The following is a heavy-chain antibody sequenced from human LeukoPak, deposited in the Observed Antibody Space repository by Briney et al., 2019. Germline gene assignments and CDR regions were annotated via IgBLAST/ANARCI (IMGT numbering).Heavy chain of an antibody. CDR1: GGTFSSYA. CDR3: ARDLLRYFDWSGGGWFDP. D-gene: IGHD3-9*01. V-gene: IGHV1-69*04. CDR2: IIPIFGIA. Sequence: ASVKVSCKASGGTFSSYAISWVRQAPGQGLGWMGRIIPIFGIANYAQKFQGRVTITADKSTSTAYMELSSLRSEDTAVYYCARDLLRYFDWSGGGWFDPWGQGTLVTVSS. J-gene: IGHJ5*02.